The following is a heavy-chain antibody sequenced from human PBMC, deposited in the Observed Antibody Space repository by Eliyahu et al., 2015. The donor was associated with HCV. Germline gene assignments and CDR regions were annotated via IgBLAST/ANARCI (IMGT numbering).Heavy chain of an antibody. J-gene: IGHJ5*02. Sequence: QVQLQESGPGLVKPSETLSLTCTXSGGSITTYXWSWIRXPPGKGLEXIGYIHYSGSTNYNPSLKSRVTISIDMSKNQFSLNLTSVTAADTAMYYCASGGGGIAVTGTGGWFDPWGQGTLVTVSS. D-gene: IGHD6-19*01. CDR1: GGSITTYX. CDR2: IHYSGST. CDR3: ASGGGGIAVTGTGGWFDP. V-gene: IGHV4-59*01.